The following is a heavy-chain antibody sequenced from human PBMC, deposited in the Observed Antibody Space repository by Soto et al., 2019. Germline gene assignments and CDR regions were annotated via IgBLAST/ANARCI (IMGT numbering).Heavy chain of an antibody. V-gene: IGHV1-3*01. CDR2: INAGNGNT. D-gene: IGHD2-21*02. Sequence: QVQLVQSGAEVKKPGASVKVSCKASGYSFTTYAMHWVRQAPGQGLEWMGWINAGNGNTKYSQKLQGRVTITRDTSASTAYMELSILRSQDTAVSYCARKGVGTYHFDCWGPGTLVPVSS. CDR1: GYSFTTYA. CDR3: ARKGVGTYHFDC. J-gene: IGHJ4*02.